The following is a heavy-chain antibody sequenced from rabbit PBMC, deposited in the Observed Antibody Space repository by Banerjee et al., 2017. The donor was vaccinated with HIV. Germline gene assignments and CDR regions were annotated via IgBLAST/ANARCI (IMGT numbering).Heavy chain of an antibody. Sequence: QSLEESGGDLVKPGASLTLTCTASGFSFSNNYYIYWVRQAPGKGLEWIACIYAGSSGNTYYASWAKGRFTISKTSSTTVTLQMTSLTVADTATYFCTRDIYSSGWGGKYYFNLWGPGTLVTVS. D-gene: IGHD4-1*01. CDR2: IYAGSSGNT. CDR3: TRDIYSSGWGGKYYFNL. CDR1: GFSFSNNYY. J-gene: IGHJ4*01. V-gene: IGHV1S40*01.